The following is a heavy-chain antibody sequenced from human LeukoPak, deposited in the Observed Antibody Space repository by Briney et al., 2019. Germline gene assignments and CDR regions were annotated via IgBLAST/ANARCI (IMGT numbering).Heavy chain of an antibody. CDR2: IYHSGST. CDR1: GGSISSSNW. J-gene: IGHJ4*02. V-gene: IGHV4-4*02. CDR3: ARSYCSAGSCYSSFGY. Sequence: SETLSLTCAVSGGSISSSNWWSWVRQPPGKGLEWIGEIYHSGSTNCNPSLKSRVTISVDKSKNQFSLKLSSVTAADTAVYYCARSYCSAGSCYSSFGYWGQGTLVTVSS. D-gene: IGHD2-15*01.